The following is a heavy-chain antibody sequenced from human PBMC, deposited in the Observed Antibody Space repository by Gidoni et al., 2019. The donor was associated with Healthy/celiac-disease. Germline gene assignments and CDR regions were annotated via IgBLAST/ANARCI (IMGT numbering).Heavy chain of an antibody. CDR2: ISYDGSNK. D-gene: IGHD1-26*01. J-gene: IGHJ4*02. V-gene: IGHV3-30-3*01. CDR1: GFPFSSYA. CDR3: ANPVLVGATGGVDY. Sequence: QVQLVESGGGVVQPGRSLRLSCAASGFPFSSYAMHWVRQAPGKGLEWVAVISYDGSNKYYADSVKGRFTISRDNSKNTLYLQMNSLRAEDTAVYYCANPVLVGATGGVDYWGQGTLVTVSS.